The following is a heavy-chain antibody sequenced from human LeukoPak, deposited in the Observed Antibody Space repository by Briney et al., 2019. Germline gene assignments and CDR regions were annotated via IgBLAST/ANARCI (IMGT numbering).Heavy chain of an antibody. Sequence: GGSLRLSCVASGFTFDNYAMHWVRQAPGKGLEWVSLISWDGFNTYYADSVEGRFTISRDNDKNSLYLQMDNVRPEDTALYYCAKSVTMSSAYYYYMDVWGTGTTVTVSS. CDR3: AKSVTMSSAYYYYMDV. D-gene: IGHD4/OR15-4a*01. CDR1: GFTFDNYA. J-gene: IGHJ6*03. V-gene: IGHV3-43D*03. CDR2: ISWDGFNT.